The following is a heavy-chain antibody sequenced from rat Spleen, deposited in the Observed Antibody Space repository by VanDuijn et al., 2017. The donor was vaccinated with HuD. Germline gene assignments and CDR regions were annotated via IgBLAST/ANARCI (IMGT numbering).Heavy chain of an antibody. CDR3: ARPITTKGYFDY. CDR2: INYDGSRI. J-gene: IGHJ2*01. D-gene: IGHD1-10*01. V-gene: IGHV5-29*01. Sequence: EVQLVESDGGLVQPGRSLKLSCAASGFTFSDYYMAWVRQAPTKGLEWVATINYDGSRIYYRDSVKGRFTISRDNAKSTLYLQMDSLRSEDTATYYCARPITTKGYFDYWGQGVMVTVSS. CDR1: GFTFSDYY.